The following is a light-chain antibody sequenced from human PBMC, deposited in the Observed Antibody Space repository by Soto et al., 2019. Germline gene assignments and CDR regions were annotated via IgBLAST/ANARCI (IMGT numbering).Light chain of an antibody. CDR3: QQRGT. J-gene: IGKJ5*01. CDR2: DAS. CDR1: QALNTR. V-gene: IGKV3D-11*01. Sequence: EIVLTQSPATLSAFPGDRVTLSCRASQALNTRLAWYQHKPGQAPRLPIYDASNRATGIPARFSGSGSGTDFTLTISSLEPEDFAVYYCQQRGTFGQGTRLEIK.